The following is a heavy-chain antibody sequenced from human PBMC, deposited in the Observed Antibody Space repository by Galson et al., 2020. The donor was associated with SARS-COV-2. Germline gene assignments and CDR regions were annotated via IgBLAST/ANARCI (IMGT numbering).Heavy chain of an antibody. CDR2: IYYSGTT. Sequence: SETLSLNCSVSGGSVRSSSYWWAWIRQPPGKGLEWIGSIYYSGTTYYNPSLLSRLTISVDTSENQFSLNLSSVSAADTAVYYCARLYRYYESSGYPDYWGQGTLGTVSS. V-gene: IGHV4-39*01. CDR3: ARLYRYYESSGYPDY. J-gene: IGHJ4*02. CDR1: GGSVRSSSYW. D-gene: IGHD3-22*01.